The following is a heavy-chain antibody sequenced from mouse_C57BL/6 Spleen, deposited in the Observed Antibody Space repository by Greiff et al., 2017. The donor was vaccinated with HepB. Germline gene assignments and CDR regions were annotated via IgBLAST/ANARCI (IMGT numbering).Heavy chain of an antibody. D-gene: IGHD2-3*01. CDR2: IYPGDGDT. V-gene: IGHV1-82*01. J-gene: IGHJ4*01. CDR1: GYAFRSSW. Sequence: QVQLQQSGPELVKPGASVKISCKASGYAFRSSWMNWVKQRPGKGLEWIGRIYPGDGDTNYNGKFKGKATLTADKSSSTAYMQLSSLTSEDSAVYFYARGLYDYAIDYWGQGTSVTVSS. CDR3: ARGLYDYAIDY.